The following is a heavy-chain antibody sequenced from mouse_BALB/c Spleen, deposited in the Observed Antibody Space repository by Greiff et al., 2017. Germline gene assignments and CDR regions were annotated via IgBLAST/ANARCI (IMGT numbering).Heavy chain of an antibody. J-gene: IGHJ2*01. CDR3: AREYYGLDY. Sequence: EVKLMESGGGLVKPGGSLKLSCAASGFTFSSYAMSWVRQTPEKRLEWVASISSGGSTYYPDSVKGRFTISRDNARNILYLQMSSLRSEDTAMYYCAREYYGLDYWGQGTTLTVSS. D-gene: IGHD1-1*01. CDR1: GFTFSSYA. V-gene: IGHV5-6-5*01. CDR2: ISSGGST.